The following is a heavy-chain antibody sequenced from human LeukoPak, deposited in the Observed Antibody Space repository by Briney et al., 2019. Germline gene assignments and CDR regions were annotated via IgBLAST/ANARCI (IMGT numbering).Heavy chain of an antibody. CDR3: ARFPRY. CDR1: GDSISSPTYF. CDR2: VSYTGTT. J-gene: IGHJ4*02. Sequence: PSETLSLTCTVSGDSISSPTYFWGWIRQPPGKGLECLASVSYTGTTYYNPSLRSRVIISMDSSQNQFSLMLSSVTAADSAMYYCARFPRYWGQGILVTVSS. V-gene: IGHV4-39*07.